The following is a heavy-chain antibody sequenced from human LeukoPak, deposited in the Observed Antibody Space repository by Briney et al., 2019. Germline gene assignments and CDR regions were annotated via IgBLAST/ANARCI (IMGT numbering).Heavy chain of an antibody. CDR2: IGSSDNII. Sequence: GGSLRLSCAASGFTVNDYYMSWIRQAPGKGLEWVSDIGSSDNIISYANSVKGRFAISRDFAKNSLYLQMNSLRADDTAVYYCAREAVAGAFDSWGKGTLVTVSS. J-gene: IGHJ4*02. CDR1: GFTVNDYY. V-gene: IGHV3-11*01. D-gene: IGHD6-19*01. CDR3: AREAVAGAFDS.